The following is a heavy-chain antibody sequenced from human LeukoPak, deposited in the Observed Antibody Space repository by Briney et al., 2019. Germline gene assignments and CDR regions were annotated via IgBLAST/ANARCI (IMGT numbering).Heavy chain of an antibody. J-gene: IGHJ4*02. Sequence: ASVKVSCKASGGTFSSYAISWVRQAPGQGLEWMGWMNPNSGNTGYAQKFQGRVTITRNTSTSTAYMELRSLRSEDTAVYYCARGGQTQLDYWGQGTLVTVSS. CDR3: ARGGQTQLDY. V-gene: IGHV1-8*03. CDR2: MNPNSGNT. CDR1: GGTFSSYA.